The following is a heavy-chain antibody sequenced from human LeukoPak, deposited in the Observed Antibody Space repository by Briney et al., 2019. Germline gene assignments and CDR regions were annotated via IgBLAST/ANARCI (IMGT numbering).Heavy chain of an antibody. J-gene: IGHJ4*02. V-gene: IGHV3-64*02. CDR1: GFTFSRYT. CDR2: ISSNGRST. D-gene: IGHD3-10*01. CDR3: ARELDGSGSFDY. Sequence: AGGSLRLSCAASGFTFSRYTMHWVRQAPGKRLEYFSAISSNGRSTYYADSVKGRFTLSRDNSKNTLNLQMGSLRIEDTAVYYCARELDGSGSFDYWGQGTLVTVSS.